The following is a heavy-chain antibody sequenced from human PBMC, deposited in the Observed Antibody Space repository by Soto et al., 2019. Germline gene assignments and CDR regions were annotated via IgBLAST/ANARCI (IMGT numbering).Heavy chain of an antibody. J-gene: IGHJ5*02. CDR1: GFTFSSYS. Sequence: EVQLVESGGGLVKPGGSLRLSCAASGFTFSSYSMNWIRQAPGEGLEWVSSISTSSSYIYYADTVKGRFTIFRDNAKNSLYLQMPSLRAVDTVVYYRARSPSPNWFDPWGQGTVVTFPS. CDR3: ARSPSPNWFDP. V-gene: IGHV3-21*01. CDR2: ISTSSSYI.